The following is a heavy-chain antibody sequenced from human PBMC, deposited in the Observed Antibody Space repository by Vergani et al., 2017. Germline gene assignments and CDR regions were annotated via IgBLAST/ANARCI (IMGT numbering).Heavy chain of an antibody. D-gene: IGHD3-10*01. CDR1: GFTFSSYG. CDR3: ARESYYGSGSYYISVPIGMDV. Sequence: QVQLVESGGGVVQPGRSLRLSCAASGFTFSSYGMHWVRQAPGKGLEWVAVISYDGSNKYYADSVKGRFTISRDNSKNTLYLQMNSLRAEDTAVYYCARESYYGSGSYYISVPIGMDVWGQGTTVTVSS. V-gene: IGHV3-30*03. CDR2: ISYDGSNK. J-gene: IGHJ6*02.